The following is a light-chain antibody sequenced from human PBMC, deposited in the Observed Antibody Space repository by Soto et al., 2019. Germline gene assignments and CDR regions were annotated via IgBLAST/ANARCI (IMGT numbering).Light chain of an antibody. V-gene: IGLV2-14*01. CDR3: SSYTSSSTYV. CDR2: EVT. CDR1: SSDIGTYNY. Sequence: QSVLTQPASVSGSLGQSITISCTGTSSDIGTYNYVSWYQQLPGKAPKLMIYEVTNRPSGVSNRFSGSKSGNTASLTISGLQAEDEADYYCSSYTSSSTYVFGTGTKVTVL. J-gene: IGLJ1*01.